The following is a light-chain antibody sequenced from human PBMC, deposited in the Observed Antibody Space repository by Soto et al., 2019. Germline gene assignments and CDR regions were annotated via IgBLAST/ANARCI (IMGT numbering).Light chain of an antibody. CDR1: QSISNR. CDR2: DAS. V-gene: IGKV1-5*01. CDR3: QHYGGVWT. Sequence: DIQIAPSPSTPSASLGDRVTNTCRASQSISNRLAWYQQKPGKAPKVLIYDASSLESGVPSRFSGSGSATEFILTISSLQPDDFATYHCQHYGGVWTFGQGTKVDIK. J-gene: IGKJ1*01.